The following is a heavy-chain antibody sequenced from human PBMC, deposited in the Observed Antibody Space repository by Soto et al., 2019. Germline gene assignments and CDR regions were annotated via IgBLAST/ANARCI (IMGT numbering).Heavy chain of an antibody. CDR3: TRDGNSNYHDSGGYWY. D-gene: IGHD3-22*01. CDR1: VFTCGDYS. CDR2: IRSKSYGGTT. Sequence: GSLRLSCTASVFTCGDYSISWVRRAPGKGLEWVGFIRSKSYGGTTEYAASVRGRFTISRDDSKSIAYLQMNSLKTEDTAVYYCTRDGNSNYHDSGGYWYWGQGTLVTVSS. J-gene: IGHJ4*02. V-gene: IGHV3-49*04.